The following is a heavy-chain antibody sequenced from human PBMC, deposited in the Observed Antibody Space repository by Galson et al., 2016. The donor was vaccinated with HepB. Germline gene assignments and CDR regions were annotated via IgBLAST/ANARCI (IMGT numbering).Heavy chain of an antibody. Sequence: ETLSLTCTVSGDSISGDSISNNYWWSWVRQSPGKGLEWIGEIYQTGTANYNPSFTSRATISVDKSKNEISLRLGSVTAADTAVYYCTRGTLGTTASMAFDYWGQGTLVSVSS. V-gene: IGHV4-4*02. CDR2: IYQTGTA. CDR3: TRGTLGTTASMAFDY. CDR1: GDSISGDSISNNYW. J-gene: IGHJ4*02. D-gene: IGHD1/OR15-1a*01.